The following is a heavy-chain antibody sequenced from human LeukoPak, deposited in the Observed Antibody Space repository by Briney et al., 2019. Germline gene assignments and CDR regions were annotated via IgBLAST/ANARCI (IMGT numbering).Heavy chain of an antibody. V-gene: IGHV3-21*01. CDR2: ISSSSTYI. CDR1: GFTFSSYS. Sequence: GGSLRLSCAASGFTFSSYSMNWVRQAPGKGLEWASSISSSSTYIYYADSVKGRFTISRDSAKNSLYLQMNSLRAEDTAVYYCARGSRIVVGPQPVGLWGQGTLVTVSS. CDR3: ARGSRIVVGPQPVGL. D-gene: IGHD3-22*01. J-gene: IGHJ4*02.